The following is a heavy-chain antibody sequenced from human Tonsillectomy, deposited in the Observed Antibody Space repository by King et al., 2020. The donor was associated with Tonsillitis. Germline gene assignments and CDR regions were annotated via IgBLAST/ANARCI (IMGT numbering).Heavy chain of an antibody. J-gene: IGHJ5*02. Sequence: QLVQSGAEVKKPGASVKVSCKASGYTLTDYYMHWVRQAPGQGLEWMGWINPNTGGTNYAQKFQGRVTMTRDTSINTAYMELSRLRSDDTAVYYCARADIVVVPAAENWFDPWGQGTLVTVSS. V-gene: IGHV1-2*02. CDR2: INPNTGGT. CDR1: GYTLTDYY. CDR3: ARADIVVVPAAENWFDP. D-gene: IGHD2-2*01.